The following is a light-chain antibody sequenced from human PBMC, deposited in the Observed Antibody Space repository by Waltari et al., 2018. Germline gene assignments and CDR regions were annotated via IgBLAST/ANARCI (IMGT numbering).Light chain of an antibody. CDR2: DVN. J-gene: IGLJ3*02. CDR1: SRDIGGSNF. CDR3: SACAGSNNFGV. V-gene: IGLV2-8*01. Sequence: QSALTQPPSASGSPGQSVTISCTGTSRDIGGSNFVSWYQQRPGKAPRFLIYDVNKRPAGVSDRFSGSKSGNTASLTVSALQPDDEATYYCSACAGSNNFGVFGGGTKLTVL.